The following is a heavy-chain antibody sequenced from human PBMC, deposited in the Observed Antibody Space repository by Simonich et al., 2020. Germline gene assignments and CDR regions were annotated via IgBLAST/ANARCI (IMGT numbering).Heavy chain of an antibody. CDR1: GYTFTSYG. D-gene: IGHD2-15*01. V-gene: IGHV1-18*01. J-gene: IGHJ4*02. Sequence: QVQLVQSGAEVKKPGASVKVSCKASGYTFTSYGISWVRQAPGQGLEWMGWIIAYNGNTNYAQKLQGRVTMTPDTSTSTAYMELRSLRSDDTAVYYCARASRGTWWYYYFDYWGQGTLVTVSS. CDR3: ARASRGTWWYYYFDY. CDR2: IIAYNGNT.